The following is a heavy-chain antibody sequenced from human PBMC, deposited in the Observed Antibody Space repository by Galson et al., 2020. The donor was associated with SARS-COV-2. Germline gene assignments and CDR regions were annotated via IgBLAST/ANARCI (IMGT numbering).Heavy chain of an antibody. D-gene: IGHD3-22*01. J-gene: IGHJ4*02. CDR2: FRGSGLT. Sequence: GASLRLSCAASGFSFSSYDMSWVRQAPGKGLEWVSTFRGSGLTLYADSVKGRFTISRDNSKNTLYLRVDSLRAEDTAVYYCAKRDNSGRYFDYWGQGTLLIVSA. CDR1: GFSFSSYD. CDR3: AKRDNSGRYFDY. V-gene: IGHV3-23*01.